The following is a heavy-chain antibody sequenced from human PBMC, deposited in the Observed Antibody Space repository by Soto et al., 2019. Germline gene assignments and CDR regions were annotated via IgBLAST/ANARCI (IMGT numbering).Heavy chain of an antibody. CDR3: ARAGAYYDFWSGSPYYYYGMDV. Sequence: PSETLSLTCAVSGGSISSSNWWSWVRQPPGKGLEWIGEIYHSGSTNYNPSLKSRVTISVDKSKNQFSLKLSSVTAADTAVYYCARAGAYYDFWSGSPYYYYGMDVWGRGTTVTVSS. CDR2: IYHSGST. V-gene: IGHV4-4*02. J-gene: IGHJ6*02. CDR1: GGSISSSNW. D-gene: IGHD3-3*01.